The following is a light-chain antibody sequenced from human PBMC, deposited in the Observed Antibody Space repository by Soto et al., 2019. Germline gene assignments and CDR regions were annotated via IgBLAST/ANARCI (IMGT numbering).Light chain of an antibody. CDR1: QNIRSW. CDR2: KAS. CDR3: QQYDSYST. J-gene: IGKJ4*01. Sequence: DIQMTQSPSTLSASVVDRVTITCRASQNIRSWMAWYQQKPGKAPRLLIYKASSLQSGVPSRFSGSGSGTEFTLTISSLQPDDSATYYCQQYDSYSTFGGGTKVDIK. V-gene: IGKV1-5*03.